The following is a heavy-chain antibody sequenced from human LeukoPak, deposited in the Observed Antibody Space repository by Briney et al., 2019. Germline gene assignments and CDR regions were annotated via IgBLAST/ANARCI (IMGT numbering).Heavy chain of an antibody. CDR3: SWSGYYRWYYFDY. J-gene: IGHJ4*02. V-gene: IGHV1-46*01. D-gene: IGHD3-3*01. CDR1: GYTFTSYY. Sequence: ASVKVSCKASGYTFTSYYMHWVRQAPGQGLEWMGIINPSGGSTSYAQKFQGRVTMTGDTSTSTVYMELSSLRSEDTAVYYCSWSGYYRWYYFDYWGQGTLVTVSS. CDR2: INPSGGST.